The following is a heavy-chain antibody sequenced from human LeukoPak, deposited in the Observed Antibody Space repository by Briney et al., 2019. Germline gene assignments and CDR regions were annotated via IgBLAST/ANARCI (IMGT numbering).Heavy chain of an antibody. J-gene: IGHJ4*02. CDR2: INPNSGGT. CDR1: GYTFTGYY. D-gene: IGHD6-13*01. CDR3: ARGGGYSSLRRPFDY. Sequence: GASVKVSCKASGYTFTGYYMHWVRQATGQGLEWMGWINPNSGGTNYAQRFQGRVTMTRDTSISTAYMDLSRLRSDDTAVYYCARGGGYSSLRRPFDYWGQGTLVTVSS. V-gene: IGHV1-2*02.